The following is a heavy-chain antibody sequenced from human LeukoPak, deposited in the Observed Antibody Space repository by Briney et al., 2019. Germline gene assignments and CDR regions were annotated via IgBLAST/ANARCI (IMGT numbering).Heavy chain of an antibody. D-gene: IGHD3-3*01. V-gene: IGHV3-30*18. Sequence: GGSLRLSCAASGFTFSSYAMHWVRQAPGKGLEWVAVISYDGSNKYYADSVKGRFTISRDNSKNTLYLQMNSLRAEDTAVYYCAKNDFWSGYSPEFDYWGQGTLVTVSS. CDR3: AKNDFWSGYSPEFDY. J-gene: IGHJ4*02. CDR1: GFTFSSYA. CDR2: ISYDGSNK.